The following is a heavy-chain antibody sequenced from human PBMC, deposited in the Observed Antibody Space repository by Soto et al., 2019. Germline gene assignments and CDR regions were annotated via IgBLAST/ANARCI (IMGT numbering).Heavy chain of an antibody. D-gene: IGHD3-10*01. CDR3: ASHYG. J-gene: IGHJ4*02. CDR1: GFTFRNNW. V-gene: IGHV3-7*03. CDR2: IKPDGSEK. Sequence: GGSLRLSCATSGFTFRNNWMNWVRQAPGKGLEWVANIKPDGSEKYYVDSVKGRFTISRDNAKNSLYLQMNSLRAEDTAVYYCASHYGWGQGILVTVSS.